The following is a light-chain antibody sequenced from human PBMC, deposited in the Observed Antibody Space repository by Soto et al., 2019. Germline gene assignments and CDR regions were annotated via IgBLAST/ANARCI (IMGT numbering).Light chain of an antibody. J-gene: IGKJ1*01. CDR1: QSISSW. CDR2: DAS. V-gene: IGKV1-5*01. CDR3: QHYNSYPWT. Sequence: DIQMTQSPSPLSASVGDRVTITCRASQSISSWLAWYQRKPGKAPKLLIYDASSLASGVPSRFSGSGSGTEFTLTISSLQPDDFATYYCQHYNSYPWTFGQGTKVDIK.